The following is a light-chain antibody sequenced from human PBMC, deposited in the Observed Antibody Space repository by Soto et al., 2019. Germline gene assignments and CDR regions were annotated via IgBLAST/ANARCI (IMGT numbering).Light chain of an antibody. V-gene: IGKV1-9*01. CDR1: QGISSY. J-gene: IGKJ4*01. CDR2: AAS. CDR3: QQLNSYPPLT. Sequence: DIQLTQSPSFLSASVGDRVTITCRASQGISSYLAWYQQKPGKAPKLLIYAASTLQSGVPSRFSGSGSGTEFTLTISSLQPEDVATYHCQQLNSYPPLTFGGGTKLQI.